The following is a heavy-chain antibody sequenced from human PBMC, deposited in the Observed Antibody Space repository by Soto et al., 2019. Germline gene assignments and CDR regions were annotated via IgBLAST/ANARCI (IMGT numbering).Heavy chain of an antibody. CDR1: GGSISSGGYY. D-gene: IGHD5-12*01. CDR3: ARVGRQDGYVQGLLGAHGY. Sequence: SETLSLTCTVSGGSISSGGYYWSWIRQHPXKGLEWIGYIYYSGSTYYNPSLKSRVTISVDTSKNQFSLKLSSVTAADTAVYYCARVGRQDGYVQGLLGAHGYWGQGTLVTVFS. CDR2: IYYSGST. V-gene: IGHV4-31*03. J-gene: IGHJ4*02.